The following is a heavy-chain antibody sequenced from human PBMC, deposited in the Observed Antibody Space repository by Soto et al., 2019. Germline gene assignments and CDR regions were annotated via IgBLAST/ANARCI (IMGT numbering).Heavy chain of an antibody. CDR1: GFTFSSYG. D-gene: IGHD6-19*01. V-gene: IGHV3-33*01. CDR2: IWSDGSDK. J-gene: IGHJ4*02. Sequence: QVQLVESGGGVVQPGRSLRLSCAASGFTFSSYGMHWVRQAPGKGLEWVAVIWSDGSDKYYAYSVKGQCTISRDNSKNPLYLQMNSLRAEDTAVYYWARDRYSSGWYDLDYWGQGTLVTVSS. CDR3: ARDRYSSGWYDLDY.